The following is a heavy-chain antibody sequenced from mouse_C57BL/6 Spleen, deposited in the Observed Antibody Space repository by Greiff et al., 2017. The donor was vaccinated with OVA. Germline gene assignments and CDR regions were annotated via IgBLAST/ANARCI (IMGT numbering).Heavy chain of an antibody. Sequence: EVKLMESGGGLVKPGGSLKLSCAASGFTFSSYAMSWVRQTPEKRLEWVATISDGGSYTYYPDNVKGRFTISRDNAKNNLYLQMSHLKSEDTAMYYCARREGGLSYVWYFDVWGTGTTVTVSS. CDR3: ARREGGLSYVWYFDV. D-gene: IGHD1-1*01. CDR2: ISDGGSYT. J-gene: IGHJ1*03. CDR1: GFTFSSYA. V-gene: IGHV5-4*03.